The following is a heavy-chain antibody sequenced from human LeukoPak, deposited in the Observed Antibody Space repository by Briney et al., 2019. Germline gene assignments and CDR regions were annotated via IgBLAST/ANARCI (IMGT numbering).Heavy chain of an antibody. CDR3: ARDHPGYSYGRDY. V-gene: IGHV3-7*01. CDR2: IKQDGSEK. Sequence: GGSLRLSCAASGFTFSSYWMSWVRQAPGKGLEWVANIKQDGSEKYYVDSVKGRFTISRDNAKNSLYLQMNSLRAEDTAVYYCARDHPGYSYGRDYWGQGTLVTVSS. D-gene: IGHD5-18*01. J-gene: IGHJ4*02. CDR1: GFTFSSYW.